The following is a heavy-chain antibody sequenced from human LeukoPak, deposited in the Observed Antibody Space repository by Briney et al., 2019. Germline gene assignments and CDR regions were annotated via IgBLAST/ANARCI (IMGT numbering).Heavy chain of an antibody. Sequence: GGSLRLSCAASGFTFSSYGMHWVRQAPGKGLEWVAVISYDGSNKYYADSVKGRFTISRDNSKNTLYLQMNSLRAEDTAVYYCAKAYSYYYYGMDVWGQGTTATVSS. CDR1: GFTFSSYG. D-gene: IGHD4-4*01. CDR2: ISYDGSNK. J-gene: IGHJ6*02. CDR3: AKAYSYYYYGMDV. V-gene: IGHV3-30*18.